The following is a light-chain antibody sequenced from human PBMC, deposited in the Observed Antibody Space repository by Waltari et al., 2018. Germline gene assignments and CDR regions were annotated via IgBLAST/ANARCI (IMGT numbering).Light chain of an antibody. J-gene: IGLJ2*01. CDR2: DVD. Sequence: QSALTQPRSVSGSPGQSVTLSCPGTSSDVGGYDYVSWYQQHPGKAPKLIISDVDKRPSGVSDRFSGSKSGNTASLTISGLQSDDEATYYCCSFAGNYTLLFGGGTNLTVL. CDR1: SSDVGGYDY. V-gene: IGLV2-11*01. CDR3: CSFAGNYTLL.